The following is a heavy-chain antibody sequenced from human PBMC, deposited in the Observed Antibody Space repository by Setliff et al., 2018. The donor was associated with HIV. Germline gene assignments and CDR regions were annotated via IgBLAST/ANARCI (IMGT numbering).Heavy chain of an antibody. CDR1: GYTISAHG. CDR3: AIDGLSYNILPGSIAYFHSGMDV. Sequence: ASVKVSCKASGYTISAHGVSWVRHVPGHGLEWMGWISGDTGDIKYSQRFEGRLTMTTETATNTAYMELRSLRSDDTAVYYCAIDGLSYNILPGSIAYFHSGMDVWGQGTTVTVSS. CDR2: ISGDTGDI. D-gene: IGHD3-9*01. V-gene: IGHV1-18*01. J-gene: IGHJ6*02.